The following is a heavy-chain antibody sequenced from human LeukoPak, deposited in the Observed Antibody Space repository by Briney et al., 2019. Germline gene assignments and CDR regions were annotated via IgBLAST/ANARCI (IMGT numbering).Heavy chain of an antibody. CDR2: IKEDGSQK. V-gene: IGHV3-7*05. Sequence: GGSLRLSCAASGFTFSNYWMSWVRQAAGKGLEWVANIKEDGSQKYYVDSVKGRFTISRDNAKNSLYLQMDSLRAEDTAVYYCARSNAFDIWGQGTMVTVSS. CDR3: ARSNAFDI. J-gene: IGHJ3*02. CDR1: GFTFSNYW.